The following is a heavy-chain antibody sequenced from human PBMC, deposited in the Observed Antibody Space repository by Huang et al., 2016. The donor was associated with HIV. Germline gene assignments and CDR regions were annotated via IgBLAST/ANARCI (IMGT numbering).Heavy chain of an antibody. CDR3: ARDPKYHRIGYYRQRRGIDI. Sequence: QIQLMQSGPELKQPGASVKVSCKASGYTFTSYGITWVRQAPGQGPEWMGLISASSGDTEYAQKFQGRVTLTTDTSTNRAYMELRSLRSDDTAKYYCARDPKYHRIGYYRQRRGIDIWGQGTMVIVSS. V-gene: IGHV1-18*01. J-gene: IGHJ3*02. CDR1: GYTFTSYG. CDR2: ISASSGDT. D-gene: IGHD3-22*01.